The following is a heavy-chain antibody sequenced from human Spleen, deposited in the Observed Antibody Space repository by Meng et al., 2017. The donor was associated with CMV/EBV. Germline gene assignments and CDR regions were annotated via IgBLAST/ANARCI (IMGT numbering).Heavy chain of an antibody. CDR1: GFTFNNYG. V-gene: IGHV3-23*01. CDR2: IGGSGRNT. D-gene: IGHD3-3*01. Sequence: GGSLRLSCAASGFTFNNYGMSWVRQAPGKGLEWVSGIGGSGRNTYYADFVKGRFTISRDNSKNTLYLQMNSLRAEDTAVYYCARLEWLLSYFDYWGQGTRVTVSS. CDR3: ARLEWLLSYFDY. J-gene: IGHJ4*02.